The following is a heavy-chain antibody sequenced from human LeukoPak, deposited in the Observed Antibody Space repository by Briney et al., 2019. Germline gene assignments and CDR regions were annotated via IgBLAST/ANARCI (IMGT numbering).Heavy chain of an antibody. CDR3: TADVSDSSGYCHDY. CDR1: GFTFSNAW. Sequence: GGSLRLSCAASGFTFSNAWMSWVRQAPGKGLEWVGRIKSKTDGGTTDYAAPVKGRFTISRDDSKNRLYLQMNSLKYEDTAVYYCTADVSDSSGYCHDYWGQGTLVTVSS. D-gene: IGHD3-22*01. V-gene: IGHV3-15*01. J-gene: IGHJ4*02. CDR2: IKSKTDGGTT.